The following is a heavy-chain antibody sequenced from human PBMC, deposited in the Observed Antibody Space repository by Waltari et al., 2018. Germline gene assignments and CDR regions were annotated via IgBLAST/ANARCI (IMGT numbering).Heavy chain of an antibody. CDR3: AKGRRWLQFCYFDY. D-gene: IGHD5-12*01. V-gene: IGHV3-30*02. J-gene: IGHJ4*02. CDR1: GFTFSSYG. Sequence: QVQLVESGGGVVQPGGSLRLSCAASGFTFSSYGMHWVRPAPGKGLEWVAFIRYDGSNKYYADSVKGRFTISRDNSKNTLYLQMNSLRAEDTAVYYCAKGRRWLQFCYFDYWGQGTLVTVSS. CDR2: IRYDGSNK.